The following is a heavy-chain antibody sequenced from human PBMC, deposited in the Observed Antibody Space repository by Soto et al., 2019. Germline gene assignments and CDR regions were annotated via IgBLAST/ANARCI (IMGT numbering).Heavy chain of an antibody. CDR1: GFTFSNAW. Sequence: GSLRLSCAASGFTFSNAWMSWVRQAPGKGLEWVGRIKSKTDGGTTDYAAPVKGRFTISRDDSKNTLYLQMNSLKTEDTAVYYCTTYSSGWYYDAFDIWGQGTMVTVSS. CDR3: TTYSSGWYYDAFDI. CDR2: IKSKTDGGTT. D-gene: IGHD6-19*01. V-gene: IGHV3-15*01. J-gene: IGHJ3*02.